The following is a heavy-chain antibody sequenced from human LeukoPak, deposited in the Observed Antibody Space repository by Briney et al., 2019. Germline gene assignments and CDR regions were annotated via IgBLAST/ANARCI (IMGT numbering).Heavy chain of an antibody. V-gene: IGHV3-21*01. CDR1: GFTFSSYS. D-gene: IGHD3-10*01. CDR3: AISMITMVRGVIKSPFDY. CDR2: ISSSSSYI. J-gene: IGHJ4*02. Sequence: KTGGSLRLSCAASGFTFSSYSMNWVRQAPGKGLEWVSSISSSSSYIFYADSVKGRFTISRDNAKNSLYLQVNSLRAEDTAVYYCAISMITMVRGVIKSPFDYWGQGTLVTVSS.